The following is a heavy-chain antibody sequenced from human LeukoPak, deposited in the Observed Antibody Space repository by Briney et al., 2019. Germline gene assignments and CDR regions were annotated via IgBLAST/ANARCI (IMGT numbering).Heavy chain of an antibody. CDR1: GRSFSGYY. Sequence: SETLSLTCAVYGRSFSGYYWTWIRQTPGKGLEWIGEINHSGITDYNPSLRSRVTISVDTSKNKSSLKLSSVTAADTAIYYCARAVIVVAAATQRNWFDPWGQGTLVTVSS. J-gene: IGHJ5*02. CDR3: ARAVIVVAAATQRNWFDP. V-gene: IGHV4-34*01. CDR2: INHSGIT. D-gene: IGHD2-15*01.